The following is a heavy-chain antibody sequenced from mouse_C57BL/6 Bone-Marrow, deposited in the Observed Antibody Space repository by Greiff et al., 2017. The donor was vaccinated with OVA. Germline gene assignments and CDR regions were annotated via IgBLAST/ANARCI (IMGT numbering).Heavy chain of an antibody. CDR3: ARRATVVAKVAMDY. J-gene: IGHJ4*01. V-gene: IGHV1-64*01. Sequence: VQLLQSGAELVKPGASVKLSCKASGYTFTSYWMHWVKQRPGHGLEWIGMIHPYSGSTNYNEKFKRKATLPVDTSSSTAYMQLSSLTPADSAVYYGARRATVVAKVAMDYWGQGTSVTVSS. D-gene: IGHD1-1*01. CDR2: IHPYSGST. CDR1: GYTFTSYW.